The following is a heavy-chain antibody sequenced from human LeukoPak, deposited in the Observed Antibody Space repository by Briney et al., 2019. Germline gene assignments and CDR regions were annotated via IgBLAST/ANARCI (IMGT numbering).Heavy chain of an antibody. CDR1: GYTFTSYD. V-gene: IGHV1-8*01. Sequence: ASVKVSCKASGYTFTSYDINWVRQATGQGLEWMGWMNPNSGNTGYAQKFQGRVTMTRNTSISTAYMELSSLRSEDTAVYYCARDVSGSWYFDYWGQGTLVTVSS. J-gene: IGHJ4*02. CDR2: MNPNSGNT. CDR3: ARDVSGSWYFDY. D-gene: IGHD3-10*01.